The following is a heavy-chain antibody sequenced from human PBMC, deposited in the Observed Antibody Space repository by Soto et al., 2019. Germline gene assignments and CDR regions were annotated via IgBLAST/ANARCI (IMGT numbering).Heavy chain of an antibody. V-gene: IGHV3-30*18. D-gene: IGHD3-9*01. Sequence: QVQLVESGGGVVQPGRSLRLSCAASGFTFSSYGMHWVRQAPGKGLEWVAVISYDGSNKYYADSVKGRFTISRDNSKNTLYLQMNSLRAEDTAVYYCAKVLLRYLDCLGVDVWGQGSTVTVSS. CDR3: AKVLLRYLDCLGVDV. J-gene: IGHJ6*02. CDR1: GFTFSSYG. CDR2: ISYDGSNK.